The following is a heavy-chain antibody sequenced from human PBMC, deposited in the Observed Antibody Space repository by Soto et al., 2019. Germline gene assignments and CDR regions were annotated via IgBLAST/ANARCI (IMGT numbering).Heavy chain of an antibody. J-gene: IGHJ4*02. Sequence: SQTLSLTCAISGDSVSSNTAAWNWIRSSPSRGLEWLGRTYYRSNWRHDYAVSVKSRITVNPDTSKNHFSLQLNSVTPDDTAVYYCARGVAGTGFDLWGQGTLVTVSA. CDR3: ARGVAGTGFDL. CDR1: GDSVSSNTAA. D-gene: IGHD6-19*01. CDR2: TYYRSNWRH. V-gene: IGHV6-1*01.